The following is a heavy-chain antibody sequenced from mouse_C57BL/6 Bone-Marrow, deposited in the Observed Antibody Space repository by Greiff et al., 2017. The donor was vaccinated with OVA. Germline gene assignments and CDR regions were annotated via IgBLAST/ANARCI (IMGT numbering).Heavy chain of an antibody. Sequence: DVMLVESGGGLVQPGGSLSLSCAASGFTFTDYYMSWVRQPPGKALEWLGFIRNKANGYTTEYSASVKGRFTISRDNSQSILYLQMNALRAEDSATYYCAGLNYYGRDYFDYWGQGTTLTVSS. D-gene: IGHD1-1*01. CDR1: GFTFTDYY. V-gene: IGHV7-3*01. J-gene: IGHJ2*01. CDR2: IRNKANGYTT. CDR3: AGLNYYGRDYFDY.